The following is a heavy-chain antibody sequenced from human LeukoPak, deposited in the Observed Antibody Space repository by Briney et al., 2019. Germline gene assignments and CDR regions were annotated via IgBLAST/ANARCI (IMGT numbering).Heavy chain of an antibody. Sequence: GGSLRLSCAASGFTFSNYAMSWVRQAPGKGLEWVAVIWYDGSNKYYADSVKGRFTISRDNSKNTLYLQMNTLRAEDTAVYYCARDPGGVVYFDYWGQGTLVTVSS. CDR3: ARDPGGVVYFDY. V-gene: IGHV3-33*08. CDR1: GFTFSNYA. J-gene: IGHJ4*02. D-gene: IGHD2-8*01. CDR2: IWYDGSNK.